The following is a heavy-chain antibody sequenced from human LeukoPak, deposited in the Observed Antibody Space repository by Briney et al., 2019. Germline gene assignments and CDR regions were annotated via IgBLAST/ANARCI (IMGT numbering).Heavy chain of an antibody. J-gene: IGHJ4*02. V-gene: IGHV4-39*07. CDR2: IYYSGRT. CDR3: TRDRAHGTQDY. D-gene: IGHD1-26*01. Sequence: PSETLSPTCTVSGGSFSSSSFYWGWIRQPPGKGLEWVGSIYYSGRTFYNPSLKNRVSISLDTSKGQFSLNLDSVTAADTAVYFCTRDRAHGTQDYWGQGTLVTVS. CDR1: GGSFSSSSFY.